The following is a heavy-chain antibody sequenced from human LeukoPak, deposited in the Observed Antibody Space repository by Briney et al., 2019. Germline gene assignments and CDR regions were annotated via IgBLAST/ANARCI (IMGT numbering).Heavy chain of an antibody. CDR1: GFTVSGTH. V-gene: IGHV3-53*01. D-gene: IGHD3-16*01. CDR2: IYTGGTT. CDR3: ARDQATSGGGLDS. Sequence: PGGSLRLSCAASGFTVSGTHMSWVRQAPGKGLEWVSAIYTGGTTYYSDSVEGRFTISRDKPKNTLYLQMDSLRVEDTAVYYCARDQATSGGGLDSWGQGTLVTVSS. J-gene: IGHJ4*02.